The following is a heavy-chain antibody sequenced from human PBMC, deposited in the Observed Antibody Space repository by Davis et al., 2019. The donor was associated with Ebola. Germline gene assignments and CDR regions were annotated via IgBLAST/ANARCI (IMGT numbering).Heavy chain of an antibody. CDR3: ARDRYSSSWLQGFDP. CDR2: ISTDVSST. Sequence: PGGSLRLSCAASGFTFSRYWKHWVRHAPGKGLVWVSRISTDVSSTSYADSVKGRFTISRDNAKNTLYLQMNSLRAEDTAVYYCARDRYSSSWLQGFDPWGQGTLVTVSS. J-gene: IGHJ5*02. D-gene: IGHD6-13*01. CDR1: GFTFSRYW. V-gene: IGHV3-74*01.